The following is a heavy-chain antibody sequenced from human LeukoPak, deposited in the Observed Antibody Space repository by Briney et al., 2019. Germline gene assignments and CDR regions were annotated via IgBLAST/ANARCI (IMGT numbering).Heavy chain of an antibody. CDR3: ARDHYGDYAFDI. CDR2: ISWNSGSI. V-gene: IGHV3-9*01. Sequence: GRSLRLSCAASGFTFDDYAMHWVRQAPGKGLEWVSGISWNSGSIDYADSVKGRFTISRDNAKNSLYLQMNSLRAEDTAVYYCARDHYGDYAFDIWGQGTMVTVSS. CDR1: GFTFDDYA. D-gene: IGHD4-17*01. J-gene: IGHJ3*02.